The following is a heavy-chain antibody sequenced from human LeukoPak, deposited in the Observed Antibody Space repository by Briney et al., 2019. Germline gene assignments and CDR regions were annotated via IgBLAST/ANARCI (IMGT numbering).Heavy chain of an antibody. D-gene: IGHD3-3*01. CDR1: GFTFGSYW. Sequence: GGSLRLSCAASGFTFGSYWMHWVRQAPGKGLVWVSYIKSDGSTTNYADSVKGRFTISRDNAQNTLYLQMNSLRAEDTAVYYCARDFGAKHFDYWGQGTLVTVSS. CDR2: IKSDGSTT. V-gene: IGHV3-74*01. CDR3: ARDFGAKHFDY. J-gene: IGHJ4*02.